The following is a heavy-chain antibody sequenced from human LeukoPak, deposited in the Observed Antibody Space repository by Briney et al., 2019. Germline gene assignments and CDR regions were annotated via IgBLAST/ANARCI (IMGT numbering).Heavy chain of an antibody. CDR2: ITHSGST. J-gene: IGHJ5*02. D-gene: IGHD3-10*01. Sequence: PSATLSLTCAVYGGSFSGYYWSWSRQPPGKGLEWVVEITHSGSTNYNPSLKSPVTTSVDTSKKQFSMKLISVTAADTAVYHCARERLAMVRGVIPKEAWGWFDPWGQGTLVTVSS. CDR1: GGSFSGYY. CDR3: ARERLAMVRGVIPKEAWGWFDP. V-gene: IGHV4-34*01.